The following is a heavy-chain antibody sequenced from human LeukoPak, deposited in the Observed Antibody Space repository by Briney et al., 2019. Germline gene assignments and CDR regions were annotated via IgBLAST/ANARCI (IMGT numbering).Heavy chain of an antibody. Sequence: GRSLRLSCAASGFSFSSYGMHWVRQAPGKGLEWVAVIWYDGSNKYYADSVKGRFTISRDNSKNTLYLQMNSLRAEDTAVYYCARKGRATSYYDSSGYYYLDYWGQGTLVTVSS. CDR3: ARKGRATSYYDSSGYYYLDY. CDR2: IWYDGSNK. J-gene: IGHJ4*02. D-gene: IGHD3-22*01. CDR1: GFSFSSYG. V-gene: IGHV3-33*01.